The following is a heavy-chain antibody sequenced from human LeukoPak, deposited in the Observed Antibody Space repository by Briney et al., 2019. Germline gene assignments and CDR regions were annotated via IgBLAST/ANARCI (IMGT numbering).Heavy chain of an antibody. J-gene: IGHJ4*02. CDR3: ARKYYDILTGYYSEG. Sequence: PSETLSLTGTVSGGSISSSSYYWGWIRQPPGKGLEWIGSIYYSGSTYYNPSLKSRVTISVDTSKNQFSLKLSSVTAADTAVYYCARKYYDILTGYYSEGWGQGTLVTVSS. CDR1: GGSISSSSYY. CDR2: IYYSGST. V-gene: IGHV4-39*01. D-gene: IGHD3-9*01.